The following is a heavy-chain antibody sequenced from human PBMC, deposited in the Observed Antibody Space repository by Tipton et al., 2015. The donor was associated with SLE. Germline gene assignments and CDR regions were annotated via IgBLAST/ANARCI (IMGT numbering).Heavy chain of an antibody. J-gene: IGHJ4*02. CDR2: INHSGIT. V-gene: IGHV4-39*07. D-gene: IGHD1-1*01. Sequence: TLSLTCTVSGGSISSSSYYWGWIRQPPGKGLEWIGEINHSGITNYNPSLKSRVTISVDTSKNQFSLKLSSVTAADTAVYYCARDLESGSFDYWGQGALVTVSS. CDR1: GGSISSSSYY. CDR3: ARDLESGSFDY.